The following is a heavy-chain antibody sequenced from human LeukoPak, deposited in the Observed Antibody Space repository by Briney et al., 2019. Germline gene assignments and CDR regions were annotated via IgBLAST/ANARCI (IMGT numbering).Heavy chain of an antibody. CDR1: GFTFSTYS. CDR2: ISSSSSTI. J-gene: IGHJ4*02. V-gene: IGHV3-48*01. D-gene: IGHD6-19*01. Sequence: LPGGSLRLSCAASGFTFSTYSMNWVRQAPGKGLEWVSYISSSSSTINYADSVKGRFTISRDNAKNSLYLQMNSLRGEDTAVYYCARVRWLGFYFDYWGQGTLVTVSS. CDR3: ARVRWLGFYFDY.